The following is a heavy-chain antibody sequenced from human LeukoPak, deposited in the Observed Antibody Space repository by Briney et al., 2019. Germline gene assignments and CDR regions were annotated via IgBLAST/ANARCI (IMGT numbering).Heavy chain of an antibody. D-gene: IGHD4-23*01. V-gene: IGHV3-74*01. Sequence: GGSLRLSCAASGFTFSSYAMSWVRQAPGKGLVWVSRIGRDGSRINYADSVKGRFTISRDNGKNTLFLQMNSLRAEDAAVYYCVRGNDYGGPHYWGQGTLVTVSS. J-gene: IGHJ4*02. CDR2: IGRDGSRI. CDR3: VRGNDYGGPHY. CDR1: GFTFSSYA.